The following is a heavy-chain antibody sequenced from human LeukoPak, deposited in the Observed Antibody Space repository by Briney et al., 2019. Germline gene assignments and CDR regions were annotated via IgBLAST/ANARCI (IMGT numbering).Heavy chain of an antibody. J-gene: IGHJ4*02. CDR3: ARDHPDYGDSY. Sequence: ASVKVSCKASGYTFTSYDINWVRQATGQGLEWMGWMNPNSGNTGYAQKFQGRVSITRNTSISTAYMELSSLRSEDTAVYYCARDHPDYGDSYWGQGTLVTVSS. D-gene: IGHD4-17*01. CDR1: GYTFTSYD. CDR2: MNPNSGNT. V-gene: IGHV1-8*03.